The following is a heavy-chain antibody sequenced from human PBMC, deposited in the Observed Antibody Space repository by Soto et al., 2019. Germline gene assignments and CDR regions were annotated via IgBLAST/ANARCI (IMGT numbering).Heavy chain of an antibody. CDR2: IYPATGDT. CDR1: GYIFIGSY. CDR3: ARGPSE. J-gene: IGHJ4*02. V-gene: IGHV1-2*02. Sequence: QVQLVQSGAEMKSPGSSVKVSCKATGYIFIGSYLHWIRQAPGQGPEWMGSIYPATGDTDYAQTYQGRVILPGDTAIRTAYMELKWLTFDDTGMYYCARGPSEWGQGTLVTVSS.